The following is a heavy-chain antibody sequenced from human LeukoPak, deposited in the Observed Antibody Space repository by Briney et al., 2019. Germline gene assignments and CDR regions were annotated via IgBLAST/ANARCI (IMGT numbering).Heavy chain of an antibody. CDR2: LYSGGTT. CDR3: AREDASGFDV. V-gene: IGHV3-53*01. J-gene: IGHJ3*01. CDR1: GFTVSSKY. D-gene: IGHD1-26*01. Sequence: PGGSLRLSCAASGFTVSSKYMSWVRQAPGKGLEWDSVLYSGGTTYYADSVKGRFTISRDNSRNTLYLQMNSLRAEDTAVYYCAREDASGFDVWGQGTMVTVSS.